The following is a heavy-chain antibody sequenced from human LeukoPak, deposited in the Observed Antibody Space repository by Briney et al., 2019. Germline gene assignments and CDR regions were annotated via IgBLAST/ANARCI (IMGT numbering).Heavy chain of an antibody. J-gene: IGHJ4*02. D-gene: IGHD3-9*01. Sequence: ASVKVSCKASGYTFTSYGISWVRQAPGQGLEWMGWISAYNGNTNYAQKLQGRVTMTTDTSTSTAYMELRSLRSDDTAVYYCAREGAHWLLSDEYSFDYWGQGTLVTVSS. CDR2: ISAYNGNT. V-gene: IGHV1-18*01. CDR1: GYTFTSYG. CDR3: AREGAHWLLSDEYSFDY.